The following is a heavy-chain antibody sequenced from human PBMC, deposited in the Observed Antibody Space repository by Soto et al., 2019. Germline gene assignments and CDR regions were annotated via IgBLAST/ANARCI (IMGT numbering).Heavy chain of an antibody. CDR2: FDPEDGET. Sequence: GASVKVSRKVSGYALTELSMHWVRQAPGKGLEWMGGFDPEDGETIYAQKFQGRVTMTEDTSTDTAYMELSSLRSEDTAVYYCATQRFWSNWFDPWGQGTLVTVSS. J-gene: IGHJ5*02. V-gene: IGHV1-24*01. CDR1: GYALTELS. CDR3: ATQRFWSNWFDP. D-gene: IGHD3-3*02.